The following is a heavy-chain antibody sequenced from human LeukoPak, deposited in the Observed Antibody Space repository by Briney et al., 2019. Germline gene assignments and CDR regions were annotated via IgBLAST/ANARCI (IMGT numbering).Heavy chain of an antibody. Sequence: GESLKISCKGSGYSFTSYWIGWVRQMPGKGLEWMGIIYPGDSDTRYSPSFQGQVTISADKSISTAYLQWSSLKASDTAMYYCARTDCSSTSCYNPYYYYMDVWGKGTTVTVSS. V-gene: IGHV5-51*01. D-gene: IGHD2-2*02. CDR3: ARTDCSSTSCYNPYYYYMDV. CDR1: GYSFTSYW. CDR2: IYPGDSDT. J-gene: IGHJ6*03.